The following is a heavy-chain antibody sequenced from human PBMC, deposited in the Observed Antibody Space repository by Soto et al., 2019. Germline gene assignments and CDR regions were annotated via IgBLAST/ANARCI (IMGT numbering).Heavy chain of an antibody. CDR1: GFTFSSYA. Sequence: GGSLRLSCAASGFTFSSYAMHWVRQAPGKGLEWVAVISYDGSNKYYADSVKGRFTISRDNSKNTLYLQMNSLRAEDTAVYYCARDPKSGVYYDFWSGYNGMDVWGQGTTVTVSS. J-gene: IGHJ6*02. CDR3: ARDPKSGVYYDFWSGYNGMDV. V-gene: IGHV3-30-3*01. CDR2: ISYDGSNK. D-gene: IGHD3-3*01.